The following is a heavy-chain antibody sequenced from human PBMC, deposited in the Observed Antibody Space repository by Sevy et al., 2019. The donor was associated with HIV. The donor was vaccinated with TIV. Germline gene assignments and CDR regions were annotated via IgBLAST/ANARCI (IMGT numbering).Heavy chain of an antibody. D-gene: IGHD5-18*01. CDR1: GFTFSSYE. CDR2: ISSSGSTI. Sequence: GGSLRLSCAASGFTFSSYEMNWVRQAPGKGLEWVSYISSSGSTIYYADSLKGRFTISRDNAKNSLYLQMNSLRAEDTAVYYCARDLGYSYGPGGMDVWGQGTTVTVSS. V-gene: IGHV3-48*03. CDR3: ARDLGYSYGPGGMDV. J-gene: IGHJ6*02.